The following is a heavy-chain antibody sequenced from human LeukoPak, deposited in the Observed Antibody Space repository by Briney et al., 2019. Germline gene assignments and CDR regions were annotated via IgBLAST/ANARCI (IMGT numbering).Heavy chain of an antibody. CDR2: IYYSGST. J-gene: IGHJ5*02. CDR3: ARDRDQLLGNTNWFDP. Sequence: SETLSLTCTVSGGSISSSSYYWGWIRQPPGKGLEWIGSIYYSGSTYYNPSLKSRVTISVDTSKNQFSLKLSSVTAADTAVYYCARDRDQLLGNTNWFDPWGQEPWSPSPQ. CDR1: GGSISSSSYY. D-gene: IGHD2-2*01. V-gene: IGHV4-39*07.